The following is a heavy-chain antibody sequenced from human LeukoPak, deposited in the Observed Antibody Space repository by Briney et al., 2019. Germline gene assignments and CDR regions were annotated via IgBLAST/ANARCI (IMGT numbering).Heavy chain of an antibody. CDR3: AKTLVGATSGPDYYFVS. Sequence: GGSLRLSCAASGFTFINYAMTWVRQAPEKGLEWVSAISGSGNSTYYPDSVKGRFSISRDNSKNTLYLQISSLRAEDTAVYYCAKTLVGATSGPDYYFVSWGQGTLVTVSS. J-gene: IGHJ4*02. D-gene: IGHD1-26*01. CDR2: ISGSGNST. V-gene: IGHV3-23*01. CDR1: GFTFINYA.